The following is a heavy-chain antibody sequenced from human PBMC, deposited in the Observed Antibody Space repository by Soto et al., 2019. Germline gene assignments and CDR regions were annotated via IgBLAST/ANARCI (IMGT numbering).Heavy chain of an antibody. V-gene: IGHV3-21*01. D-gene: IGHD5-18*01. Sequence: ESGGGLVKPGGSLRLSCAASGFTFSSYSMNWVRQAPGKGLEWVSSISSSSSYIYYADSVKGRFTISRDNAKNSLYLQMNSLRAGDTAVYYCARDQPGYSYGYGLGYWGQGTLVTVSS. CDR1: GFTFSSYS. CDR3: ARDQPGYSYGYGLGY. CDR2: ISSSSSYI. J-gene: IGHJ4*02.